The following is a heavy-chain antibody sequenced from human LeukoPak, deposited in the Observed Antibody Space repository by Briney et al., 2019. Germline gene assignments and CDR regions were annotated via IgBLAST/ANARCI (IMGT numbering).Heavy chain of an antibody. CDR2: IYHSGST. D-gene: IGHD5-12*01. V-gene: IGHV4-38-2*02. J-gene: IGHJ4*02. Sequence: SETLSLTCTVSGYSISSGYYWGWIRQPPGKGLEWIGSIYHSGSTYYNPSLKSRVTISVDTSKNQFSLKLSSVTAADTAVYYCARGGGYDWGAFDYWGQGTLVTVSS. CDR1: GYSISSGYY. CDR3: ARGGGYDWGAFDY.